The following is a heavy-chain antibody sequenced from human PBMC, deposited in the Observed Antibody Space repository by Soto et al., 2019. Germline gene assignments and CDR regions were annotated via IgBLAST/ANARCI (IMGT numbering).Heavy chain of an antibody. V-gene: IGHV3-66*01. CDR3: ARGESTVTTDGGGY. CDR1: GFTVSSNY. CDR2: IYSGGST. J-gene: IGHJ4*02. Sequence: EVPLVESGGGLVQPGGSLRLSCAASGFTVSSNYMTWVRQAPGKGLEWVSVIYSGGSTYYADSVKGRFTISRDNSKNTLYLQMNSLRAEDTAVYYCARGESTVTTDGGGYWGQGALVTVSS. D-gene: IGHD4-17*01.